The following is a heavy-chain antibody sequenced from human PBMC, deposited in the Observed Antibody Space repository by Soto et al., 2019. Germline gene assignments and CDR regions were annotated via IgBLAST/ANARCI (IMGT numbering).Heavy chain of an antibody. V-gene: IGHV3-48*02. CDR2: ISSSPISV. D-gene: IGHD1-20*01. CDR3: ARGLVETINYYAMGV. J-gene: IGHJ6*02. CDR1: GFTFKSYS. Sequence: GSLRLSCAASGFTFKSYSMNWARQAPGKGLEWVSYISSSPISVYYADSVKGRFTISRDNAKNSLYLQMNSLRDEDTAVYYCARGLVETINYYAMGVWGQGTTVTFSS.